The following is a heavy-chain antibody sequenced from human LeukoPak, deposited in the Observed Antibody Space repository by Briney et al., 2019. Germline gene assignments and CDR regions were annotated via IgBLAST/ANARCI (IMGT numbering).Heavy chain of an antibody. V-gene: IGHV3-30*18. D-gene: IGHD6-19*01. CDR2: ISYDGSNK. CDR3: AKGIAVAGVGVY. Sequence: PGGSLRLSCAASAFTFSSYGMHWVRQAPGKGLEWVAVISYDGSNKYYADSVKGRFTISRDNSKNTLYLQMNSLRAEDTAVYYCAKGIAVAGVGVYWGQGTLVTVSS. J-gene: IGHJ4*02. CDR1: AFTFSSYG.